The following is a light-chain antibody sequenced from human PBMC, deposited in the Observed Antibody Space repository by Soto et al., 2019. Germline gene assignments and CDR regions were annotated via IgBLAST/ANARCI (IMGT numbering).Light chain of an antibody. CDR1: SSDVGAYNS. CDR2: KGT. Sequence: QSVLAQPASVSGSPGQSITISCTGTSSDVGAYNSVSWYQQHPHRAPQVIIYKGTQRPSGVSNRFSGSTSGNAASLTISALQTDGEAAYFCCSSAPESTYVCGTGTKV. J-gene: IGLJ1*01. CDR3: CSSAPESTYV. V-gene: IGLV2-23*01.